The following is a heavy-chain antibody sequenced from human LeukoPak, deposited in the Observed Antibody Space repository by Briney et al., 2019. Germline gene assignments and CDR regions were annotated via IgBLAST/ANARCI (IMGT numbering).Heavy chain of an antibody. CDR2: INTYNGNT. V-gene: IGHV1-18*01. CDR3: ARGWELDY. J-gene: IGHJ4*02. CDR1: GYTFTSYG. Sequence: GASVKVSCKGCGYTFTSYGISWVRQAPGQGLEWMGWINTYNGNTNYAQNLQGRVTLTTDASTSTAYMELRSLRSDDTAVYYCARGWELDYWGQGTLVTVSS. D-gene: IGHD1-26*01.